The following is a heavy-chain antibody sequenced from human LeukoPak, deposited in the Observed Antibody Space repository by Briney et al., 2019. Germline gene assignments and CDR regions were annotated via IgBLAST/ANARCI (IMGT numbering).Heavy chain of an antibody. CDR1: GFAFSSFA. CDR2: ISSDGGRT. Sequence: PGGSLRLSCSASGFAFSSFAMFWVRQAPGKGLEYVSGISSDGGRTNYADSVKARFTISRDNSKVTLYLQMTSLRPEDTAIYYCVKDPSGNYFYFDYWGQGTLVTVSS. V-gene: IGHV3-64D*09. J-gene: IGHJ4*02. D-gene: IGHD1-26*01. CDR3: VKDPSGNYFYFDY.